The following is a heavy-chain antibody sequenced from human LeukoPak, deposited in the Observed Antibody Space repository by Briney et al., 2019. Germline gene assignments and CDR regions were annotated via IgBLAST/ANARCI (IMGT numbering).Heavy chain of an antibody. CDR1: GGSISSYY. CDR2: IYTSGST. CDR3: AREKGSSRDYYYYYMDV. Sequence: SETLSLTCTVSGGSISSYYWSWIRQPAGKGLEWIGRIYTSGSTNCNPSLKSRVTMSVDTSKNQFSLKLSSVTAADTAVYYCAREKGSSRDYYYYYMDVWGKGTTVTVSS. V-gene: IGHV4-4*07. J-gene: IGHJ6*03.